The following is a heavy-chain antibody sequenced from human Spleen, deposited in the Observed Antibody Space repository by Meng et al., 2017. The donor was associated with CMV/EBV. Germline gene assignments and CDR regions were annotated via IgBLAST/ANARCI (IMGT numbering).Heavy chain of an antibody. V-gene: IGHV1-24*01. CDR2: FDPEDGET. D-gene: IGHD2-21*02. CDR1: GYSLTELS. CDR3: VTDDLCSGGDCSVAY. Sequence: ASVKVSCKVSGYSLTELSIQWVRQAPGKGLEWMGGFDPEDGETIYAQKFQGRVTMTEDTSTNTAYMELSGLRSEGTAVYYFVTDDLCSGGDCSVAYWGQGTLVTVSS. J-gene: IGHJ4*02.